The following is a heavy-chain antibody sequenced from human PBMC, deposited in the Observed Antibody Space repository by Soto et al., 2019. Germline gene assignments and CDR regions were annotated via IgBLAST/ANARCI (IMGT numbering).Heavy chain of an antibody. V-gene: IGHV3-23*01. CDR1: GFTFSSYA. CDR2: ISGSGGST. D-gene: IGHD3-16*01. Sequence: EVQLLESGGGLVQPGGSLRLSCAASGFTFSSYAMSWVRQAPGKGLEWVSAISGSGGSTYYADSVKGRFTISRDNSKNTLYRQMNSLRAEDTAVYYCAKDGGVVVPAAMDPYYDYVWGSQPPDYWGQGTLVTVSS. J-gene: IGHJ4*02. CDR3: AKDGGVVVPAAMDPYYDYVWGSQPPDY.